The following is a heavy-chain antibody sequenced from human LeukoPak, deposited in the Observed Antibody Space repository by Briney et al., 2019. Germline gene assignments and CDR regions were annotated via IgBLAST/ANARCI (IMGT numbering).Heavy chain of an antibody. D-gene: IGHD2-21*02. V-gene: IGHV4-34*01. CDR1: GVSLDDYY. Sequence: PSETLSLTCAVSGVSLDDYYWSWVRQTSGKGLEWIGEINHSGYTNDSPSLKSRVTLSIDTSRKQFSLNLRSVTVADTGIYYCTRMTAGHDYWGQGTLVTVSS. CDR3: TRMTAGHDY. CDR2: INHSGYT. J-gene: IGHJ4*02.